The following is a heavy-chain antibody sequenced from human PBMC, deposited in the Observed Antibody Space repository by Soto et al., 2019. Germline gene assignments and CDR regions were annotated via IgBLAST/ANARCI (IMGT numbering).Heavy chain of an antibody. J-gene: IGHJ4*02. D-gene: IGHD6-13*01. V-gene: IGHV4-4*07. Sequence: SETLSLTCSVSSDSISSYYWTWIRQPAGKGLEWIGRISTSGSTNHNPSLKGRVTMSVDTSKNQVSLNLTSVTAADTAVYYCARENILLAASGKRDFDCWGQGTLVTVSS. CDR2: ISTSGST. CDR1: SDSISSYY. CDR3: ARENILLAASGKRDFDC.